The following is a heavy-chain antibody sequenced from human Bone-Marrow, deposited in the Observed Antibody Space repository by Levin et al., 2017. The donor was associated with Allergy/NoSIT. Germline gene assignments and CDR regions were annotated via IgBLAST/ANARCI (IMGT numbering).Heavy chain of an antibody. CDR3: AREPRWRRSFYYYYYGMHG. D-gene: IGHD4-23*01. CDR2: ISSSGTTI. Sequence: GESLKISCAASGFTFSSYEMNWVRQAPGKGLEWVSYISSSGTTIYYADSVKGRFTISRDNAKNTLYLQMNSLRAEDTAVYYCAREPRWRRSFYYYYYGMHGWGQGTTVTVSS. V-gene: IGHV3-48*03. J-gene: IGHJ6*02. CDR1: GFTFSSYE.